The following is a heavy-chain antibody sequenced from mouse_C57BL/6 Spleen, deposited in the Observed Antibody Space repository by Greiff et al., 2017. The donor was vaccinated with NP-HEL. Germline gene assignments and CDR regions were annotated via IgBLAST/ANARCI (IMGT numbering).Heavy chain of an antibody. CDR1: GFTFSSYA. D-gene: IGHD1-1*01. J-gene: IGHJ1*03. CDR3: ARDGSSYGYWYFDV. CDR2: ISDGGSYT. Sequence: DVMLVESGGGLVKPGGSLKLSCAASGFTFSSYAMSWVRQTPEKRLEWVATISDGGSYTYYPDNVKGRFTISRDNAKNNLYLQMSHLKSEDTAMYYCARDGSSYGYWYFDVWGTGTTVTVSS. V-gene: IGHV5-4*01.